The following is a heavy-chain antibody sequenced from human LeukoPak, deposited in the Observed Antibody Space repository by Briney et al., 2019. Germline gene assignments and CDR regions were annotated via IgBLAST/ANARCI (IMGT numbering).Heavy chain of an antibody. D-gene: IGHD4/OR15-4a*01. Sequence: GGSLRLSCAASGFTFSDHYIDWVRQAPGKGLEWVARTRNKVNSYTTAYAASVTGRFSVSRDESRNSVYLQMNSLKIEDTAVYYCARSMYGEGRRIIDFDYWGQGSLLTVSS. CDR1: GFTFSDHY. CDR2: TRNKVNSYTT. J-gene: IGHJ4*02. V-gene: IGHV3-72*01. CDR3: ARSMYGEGRRIIDFDY.